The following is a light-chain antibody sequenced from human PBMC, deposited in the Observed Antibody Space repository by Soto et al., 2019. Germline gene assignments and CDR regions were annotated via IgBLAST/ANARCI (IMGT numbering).Light chain of an antibody. CDR2: EVV. Sequence: QSVLTQPPSASGSPGQSVTIPCTGTKNDIGVYDFVSWDQHHPGKAPRLIIYEVVQRPSGVPDRFSGSKSGNTASLTVSGLQAADEADYFCKSYAGSNTYVFGSGT. V-gene: IGLV2-8*01. CDR1: KNDIGVYDF. CDR3: KSYAGSNTYV. J-gene: IGLJ1*01.